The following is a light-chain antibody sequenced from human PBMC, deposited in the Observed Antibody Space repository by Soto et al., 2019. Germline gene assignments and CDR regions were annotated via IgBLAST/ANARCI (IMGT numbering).Light chain of an antibody. Sequence: MVLRRSPATLSSSPGGRAPFSCRASQSIRNYLAWYKQKRGQAPRLLIFDASTRATDMPGRFSGSGAGADFTLTISSLQSEDFAVYYCQQYRSWPRTFGRGTKVDIK. J-gene: IGKJ4*02. CDR3: QQYRSWPRT. V-gene: IGKV3-11*01. CDR1: QSIRNY. CDR2: DAS.